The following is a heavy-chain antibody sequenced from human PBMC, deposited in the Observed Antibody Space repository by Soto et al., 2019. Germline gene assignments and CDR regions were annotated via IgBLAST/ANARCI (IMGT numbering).Heavy chain of an antibody. CDR2: INAHSGGT. J-gene: IGHJ5*02. CDR1: GYSFTGFY. V-gene: IGHV1-2*02. D-gene: IGHD2-15*01. Sequence: GASVKVSCKASGYSFTGFYIHWLRQSPVQGLEWMGWINAHSGGTEYAQKFQGRVTLTRDTSIATAYLTLTSLTSDDTALYYCAKDLTRLLAYWLAPWGQGTQVTVPS. CDR3: AKDLTRLLAYWLAP.